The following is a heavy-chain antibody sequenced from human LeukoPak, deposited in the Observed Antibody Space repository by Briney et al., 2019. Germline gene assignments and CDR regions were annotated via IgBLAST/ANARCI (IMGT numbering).Heavy chain of an antibody. CDR3: AKDLLIAGRAFDI. CDR2: ISGGGGTP. D-gene: IGHD1-14*01. V-gene: IGHV3-23*01. Sequence: GGSLRLSCAASGFTFSSYAMSWVRQAPGKGLEWVSTISGGGGTPYYADSVKGRFTISRDNSKNTLYLQMNSLRAEDTAVYYCAKDLLIAGRAFDIWGQGTMVTVSS. J-gene: IGHJ3*02. CDR1: GFTFSSYA.